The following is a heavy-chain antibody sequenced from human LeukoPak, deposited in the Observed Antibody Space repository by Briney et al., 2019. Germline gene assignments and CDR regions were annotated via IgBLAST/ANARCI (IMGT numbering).Heavy chain of an antibody. V-gene: IGHV4-38-2*02. CDR2: FYLGGST. CDR3: AKGRPNFDWFLIDY. Sequence: SETLSLTCTVSCYSISSGYYWGWIRQPPGKGLEWIGTFYLGGSTYYNPSLKSRVTISVDTSKNQFSLKLSSVTAADTAVYYCAKGRPNFDWFLIDYWGQGTLVTVSS. J-gene: IGHJ4*02. D-gene: IGHD3-9*01. CDR1: CYSISSGYY.